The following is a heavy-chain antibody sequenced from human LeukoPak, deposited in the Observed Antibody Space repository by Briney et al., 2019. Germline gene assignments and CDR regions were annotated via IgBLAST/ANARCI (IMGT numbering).Heavy chain of an antibody. V-gene: IGHV3-7*01. J-gene: IGHJ4*02. CDR2: IKEDGGET. D-gene: IGHD1-1*01. CDR3: ARRKEVQTTFDY. Sequence: GSLRLSCVASGFVFSNYWMGWVRQAPGKGLEWVANIKEDGGETYYVDSVKGRFTISRDNAKTSLDLQMNSLRDEDTAVYYCARRKEVQTTFDYWGQGTLVTASS. CDR1: GFVFSNYW.